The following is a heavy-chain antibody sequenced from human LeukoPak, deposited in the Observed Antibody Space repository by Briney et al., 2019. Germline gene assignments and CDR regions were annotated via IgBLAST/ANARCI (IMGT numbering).Heavy chain of an antibody. Sequence: ASVKVSCKASGYTFTSYHMQWVRQAPGQGLEWMGVIDPHGGSTSCAQKFQGRVTMTRDRTTSTVYMELSSLRSDDTAVYYCARARSGIAAAGTSNWFDPWGQGTLVTVSS. D-gene: IGHD6-13*01. CDR2: IDPHGGST. J-gene: IGHJ5*02. V-gene: IGHV1-46*01. CDR1: GYTFTSYH. CDR3: ARARSGIAAAGTSNWFDP.